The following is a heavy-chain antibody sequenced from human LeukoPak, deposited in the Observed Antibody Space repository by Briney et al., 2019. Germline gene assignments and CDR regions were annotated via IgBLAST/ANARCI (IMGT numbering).Heavy chain of an antibody. CDR2: IYYSGST. CDR3: ARWTRTIRGAFDI. CDR1: GGSISSYY. D-gene: IGHD3/OR15-3a*01. Sequence: PSETLSLTCTVSGGSISSYYWSWIRQPPGKGLEWIGYIYYSGSTNYNPSLKSRVTISVDTSKNQFSLKLSSVTAADTAVYYCARWTRTIRGAFDIWSQGTMVTVSS. J-gene: IGHJ3*02. V-gene: IGHV4-59*08.